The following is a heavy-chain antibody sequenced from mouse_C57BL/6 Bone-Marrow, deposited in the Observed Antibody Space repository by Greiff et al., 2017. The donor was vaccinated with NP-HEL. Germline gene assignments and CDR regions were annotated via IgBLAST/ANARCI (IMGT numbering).Heavy chain of an antibody. CDR1: YTFSRRVH. D-gene: IGHD1-1*01. CDR3: SEDSAVYYCACPGGSRVGWYFDV. J-gene: IGHJ1*03. Sequence: QVQLQQSGPELARPWASVKISCQAFYTFSRRVHFAIRDTNYWMQWVKQRPGQGLEWIGAIYPGNGDTSSNQKFTGKATLTADKSASTAYMQPSSLTSEDSAVYYCACPGGSRVGWYFDVWGTGTTVTVSS. CDR2: GQGLEWIG. V-gene: IGHV1-87*01.